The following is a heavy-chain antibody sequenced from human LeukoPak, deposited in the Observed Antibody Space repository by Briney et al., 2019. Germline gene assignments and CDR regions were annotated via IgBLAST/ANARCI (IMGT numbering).Heavy chain of an antibody. D-gene: IGHD6-25*01. V-gene: IGHV3-48*01. CDR2: IGTSSSTT. CDR3: ARFAAGGSYYYYMDV. CDR1: GFTFSTYT. Sequence: GGSLRLSCAASGFTFSTYTMNWVRQPPGKGLEWASNIGTSSSTTYYADSVKGRFTISRDNAKNSLYLQMNSLRADDTAVYYCARFAAGGSYYYYMDVWGKGTTVTVSS. J-gene: IGHJ6*03.